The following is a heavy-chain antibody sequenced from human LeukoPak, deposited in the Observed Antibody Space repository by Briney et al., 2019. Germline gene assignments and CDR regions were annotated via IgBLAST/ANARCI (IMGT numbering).Heavy chain of an antibody. D-gene: IGHD3-10*01. CDR2: VKQDGSEK. V-gene: IGHV3-7*03. J-gene: IGHJ4*02. Sequence: GGSLRLSCAASGFTFSSYWMGWVRQAPGKGLEWVANVKQDGSEKYYVDSVKGRFTISRDNAKNSLYLQMNSLRAEDTAVYYCARAQRVRGVVRNFDYWGQGTLVTVSS. CDR3: ARAQRVRGVVRNFDY. CDR1: GFTFSSYW.